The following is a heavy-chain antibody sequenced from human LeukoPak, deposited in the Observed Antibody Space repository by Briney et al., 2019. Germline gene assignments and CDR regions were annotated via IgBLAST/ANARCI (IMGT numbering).Heavy chain of an antibody. V-gene: IGHV3-21*05. CDR2: INHDGNDI. J-gene: IGHJ3*02. CDR1: GFTFSTHS. CDR3: AGDGTGVLPGDAFDI. D-gene: IGHD1-1*01. Sequence: GGSLRLSCVASGFTFSTHSMNWVRQAPGKGLEWVSYINHDGNDIYYGESVKGRFTISRDNAKNSLYLQIHTLRAEDTAVYYCAGDGTGVLPGDAFDIWSQGTMVTVSS.